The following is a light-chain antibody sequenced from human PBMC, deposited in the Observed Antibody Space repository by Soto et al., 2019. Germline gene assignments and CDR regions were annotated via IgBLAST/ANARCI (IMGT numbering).Light chain of an antibody. J-gene: IGKJ5*01. CDR3: QQYANSPPVST. V-gene: IGKV3-20*01. CDR1: QSVRSTY. Sequence: EIVLTQSPGTLSLSPGERAILSCRASQSVRSTYLAWYQQKPGQAPRLLIYGASTRAAGIPDRFSGSGSGTDFTLTISRLEPEDFAVYYCQQYANSPPVSTFGQGTRLEIK. CDR2: GAS.